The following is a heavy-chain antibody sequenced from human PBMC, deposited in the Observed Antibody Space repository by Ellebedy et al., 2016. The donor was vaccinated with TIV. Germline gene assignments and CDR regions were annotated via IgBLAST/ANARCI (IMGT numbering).Heavy chain of an antibody. CDR1: GYIFSTYG. J-gene: IGHJ4*02. CDR2: ISAYNGDT. D-gene: IGHD6-13*01. V-gene: IGHV1-18*04. CDR3: VRDLGAAVAGTSRLFDY. Sequence: AASVKVSCKASGYIFSTYGITWVRQAPGQGLERMGWISAYNGDTNYAQKVQGRVTMTTDTSTSTAYMELRSLRFDDTAVYYCVRDLGAAVAGTSRLFDYWGQGTLVTVSS.